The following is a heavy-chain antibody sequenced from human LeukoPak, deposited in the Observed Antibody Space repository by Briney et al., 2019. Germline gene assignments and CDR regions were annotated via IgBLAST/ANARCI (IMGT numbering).Heavy chain of an antibody. CDR2: ISYRGTT. J-gene: IGHJ4*02. D-gene: IGHD2-2*01. Sequence: SETLSLTCTVSGDSISSHYWSWIRQSPGKQLEYIGYISYRGTTNYNPSLKSRVTMSVGTSNNQFSRRLTSVTAADTAVYYCARLSKDIVVVAAAVAYYFDYWGQGALVTVSS. V-gene: IGHV4-59*08. CDR3: ARLSKDIVVVAAAVAYYFDY. CDR1: GDSISSHY.